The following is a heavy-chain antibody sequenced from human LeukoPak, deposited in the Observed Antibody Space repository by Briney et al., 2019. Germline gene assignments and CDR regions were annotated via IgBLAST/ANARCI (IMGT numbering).Heavy chain of an antibody. Sequence: GGSLRLSCAPSGFTFSTYSMNWVRQAPGKGLEWVSSFSNNSSHIYYAVSVKPLYTISRDNAKNSLYLQMNSLRAVDTAVYYCARTSTGFDYCGQGTLVTVSS. CDR2: FSNNSSHI. J-gene: IGHJ4*02. CDR1: GFTFSTYS. CDR3: ARTSTGFDY. V-gene: IGHV3-21*01. D-gene: IGHD2-8*02.